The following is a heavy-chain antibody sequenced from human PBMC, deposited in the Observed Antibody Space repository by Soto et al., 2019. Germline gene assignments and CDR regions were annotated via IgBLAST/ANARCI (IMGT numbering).Heavy chain of an antibody. CDR1: GLTFTSLA. J-gene: IGHJ3*02. CDR2: IVVGSGDT. V-gene: IGHV1-58*01. CDR3: ATGGQSTVVRGVIASDVFDI. Sequence: SVKVSCKASGLTFTSLAVQWVRQARGQRPEWIGWIVVGSGDTNYAEKVQERVTITRDMSTNTVYMELSSLGSEDTAVYYCATGGQSTVVRGVIASDVFDICRQRTMVT. D-gene: IGHD3-10*01.